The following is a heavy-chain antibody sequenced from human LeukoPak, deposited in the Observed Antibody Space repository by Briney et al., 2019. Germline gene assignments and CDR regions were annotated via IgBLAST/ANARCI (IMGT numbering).Heavy chain of an antibody. J-gene: IGHJ6*04. CDR1: GFTFSSYE. Sequence: PGGSLRLSCAASGFTFSSYEMNWVRQAPGKGLEWVSYSSSSGSTIYYADSVKGRFTISRDNAKNSLYLQMNSLRAEDMAVYYCARTSYYYGSGSSDYYYGMDVWGKGTTVTVSS. CDR3: ARTSYYYGSGSSDYYYGMDV. CDR2: SSSSGSTI. V-gene: IGHV3-48*03. D-gene: IGHD3-10*01.